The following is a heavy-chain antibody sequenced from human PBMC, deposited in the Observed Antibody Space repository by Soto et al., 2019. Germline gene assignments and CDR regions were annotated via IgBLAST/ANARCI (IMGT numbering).Heavy chain of an antibody. D-gene: IGHD2-21*02. CDR1: GDTFSDYY. CDR3: ARGGHVVVVTAALDY. Sequence: QVQLMQSGAEVKKPGASVKVSCKASGDTFSDYYIHWVRQAPGQGLEWMGTVNPSGGHTTYSQQYLGRVNMTRDTSNRTIHMERTSLTSEDTAVYYGARGGHVVVVTAALDYWGKGTIVTLSS. J-gene: IGHJ4*02. V-gene: IGHV1-46*01. CDR2: VNPSGGHT.